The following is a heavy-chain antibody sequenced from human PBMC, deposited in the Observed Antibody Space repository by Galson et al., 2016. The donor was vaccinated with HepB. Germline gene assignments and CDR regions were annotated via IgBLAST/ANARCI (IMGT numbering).Heavy chain of an antibody. J-gene: IGHJ4*02. CDR1: GVSITTXXXY. Sequence: TLSLTCIVSGVSITTXXXYWXXXRXXXGKXXXWVXXXTXXXTTXXNPSXQSRLTVSVDTSKNHFSLXMISVTAADTSICFCSGREYDTLVQGDYWARGVLVTVSS. V-gene: IGHV4-39*02. CDR2: XTXXXTT. CDR3: SGREYDTLVQGDY. D-gene: IGHD3-22*01.